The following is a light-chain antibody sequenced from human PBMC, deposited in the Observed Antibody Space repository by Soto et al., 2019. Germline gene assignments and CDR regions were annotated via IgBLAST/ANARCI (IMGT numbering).Light chain of an antibody. Sequence: EIVMTQSPATLSVSPGDRATLSCRASQSVSSNLAWYQQTPGQAPRLLIYGASTRATGIPGRFSGSGSGTEFTLTISSLQSEDFAVYYCQQYNNWPRTFGQGTKVDIK. CDR3: QQYNNWPRT. V-gene: IGKV3-15*01. J-gene: IGKJ1*01. CDR2: GAS. CDR1: QSVSSN.